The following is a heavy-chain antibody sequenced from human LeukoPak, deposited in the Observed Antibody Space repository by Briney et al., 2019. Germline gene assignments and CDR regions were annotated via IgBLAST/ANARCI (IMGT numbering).Heavy chain of an antibody. J-gene: IGHJ4*02. CDR3: AKGIDRVGGDLDY. D-gene: IGHD1-26*01. CDR1: RFTFNSYA. V-gene: IGHV3-23*01. Sequence: PGGSLRLSCTASRFTFNSYAMSWVRQAPGKGLEWVSSISGSGGSTYYADSVKGRFTISRDNSKNTLYLQANSLRAEDTAVYYCAKGIDRVGGDLDYWGQGILVTVSS. CDR2: ISGSGGST.